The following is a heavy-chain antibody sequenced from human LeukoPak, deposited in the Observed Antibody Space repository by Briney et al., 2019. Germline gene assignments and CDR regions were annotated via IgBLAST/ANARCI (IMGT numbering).Heavy chain of an antibody. CDR3: VKDLSGSYTFDY. Sequence: PGGSLRLSCSASGLTFSTYTMHWVRQAPGKGLEHVSVISTNGAYYADSVKGRFTISRDNSKNTLYLQMSSLRTEDTAVYYCVKDLSGSYTFDYWGQGTLVTVSS. D-gene: IGHD1-26*01. J-gene: IGHJ4*02. V-gene: IGHV3-64D*06. CDR1: GLTFSTYT. CDR2: ISTNGA.